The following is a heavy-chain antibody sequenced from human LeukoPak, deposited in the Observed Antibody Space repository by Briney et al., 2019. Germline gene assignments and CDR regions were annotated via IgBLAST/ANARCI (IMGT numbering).Heavy chain of an antibody. CDR2: ISGSGGST. Sequence: GGSLRLSCAASGFTFSSYAMSWVRQGPGKGLEWVSAISGSGGSTYYADSVKGRFTISRDNPKNTLYLQMNSLRAEDTAVYYCAKDRVGWELLRNYYYSAMDVWGQGTTVTVSS. CDR3: AKDRVGWELLRNYYYSAMDV. V-gene: IGHV3-23*01. J-gene: IGHJ6*02. D-gene: IGHD1-26*01. CDR1: GFTFSSYA.